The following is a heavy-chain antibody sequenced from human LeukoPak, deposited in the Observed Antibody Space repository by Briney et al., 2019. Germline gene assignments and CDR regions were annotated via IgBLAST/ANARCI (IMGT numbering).Heavy chain of an antibody. V-gene: IGHV3-30*19. J-gene: IGHJ4*02. D-gene: IGHD1-26*01. CDR1: GFAFSAYG. CDR3: AREWELHFDY. Sequence: GRSLRLSCAASGFAFSAYGMHWVRQAPGKGLEWVAVISYDGSNKYYADSVKGRFTISRDNSKNTLYLQMNSLRAEDTAVYYCAREWELHFDYWGQGTLVTVSS. CDR2: ISYDGSNK.